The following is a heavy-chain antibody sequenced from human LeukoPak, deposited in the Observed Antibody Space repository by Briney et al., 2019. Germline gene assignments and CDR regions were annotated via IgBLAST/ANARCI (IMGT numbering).Heavy chain of an antibody. CDR2: VYNSGTT. J-gene: IGHJ5*02. D-gene: IGHD1-1*01. V-gene: IGHV4-59*01. Sequence: SETLSLTCTVSGGSMTGSHWTWIRQPPGKGLECIGYVYNSGTTFFNPSLESRATISADTSKKHFSLRLTSVAAADTAIYYCARGAGGYRFDPWGLGTLVTVSS. CDR3: ARGAGGYRFDP. CDR1: GGSMTGSH.